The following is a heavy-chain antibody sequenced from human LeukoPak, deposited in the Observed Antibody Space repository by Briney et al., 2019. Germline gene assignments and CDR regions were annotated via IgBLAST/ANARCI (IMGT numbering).Heavy chain of an antibody. CDR3: ARLREIPVFGVVTKSTSYFDY. V-gene: IGHV3-20*04. D-gene: IGHD3-3*01. CDR1: GFTFDDYD. CDR2: INWSGGST. J-gene: IGHJ4*02. Sequence: GGSLRLSCAASGFTFDDYDMSWVRQAPGKGLEWVSGINWSGGSTGYADSVKGRFTISRDNAKNSLYLHMNSLRAEDTAVYYCARLREIPVFGVVTKSTSYFDYWGQGTLVTVSS.